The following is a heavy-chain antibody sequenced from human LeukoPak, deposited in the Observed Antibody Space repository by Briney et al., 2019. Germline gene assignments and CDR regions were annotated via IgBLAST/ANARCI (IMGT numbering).Heavy chain of an antibody. V-gene: IGHV3-53*04. D-gene: IGHD4-11*01. CDR1: GFTVSSNY. J-gene: IGHJ6*02. CDR2: IYSGGST. Sequence: QPGGSLRLSCAASGFTVSSNYMSWVRQAPGKGLEWVSVIYSGGSTYYADSVKGRFTISRHNSKNTLYLQMNSLRAEDTAVYYCARDRATTVENYYYYGMDVWGQGTTVTVSS. CDR3: ARDRATTVENYYYYGMDV.